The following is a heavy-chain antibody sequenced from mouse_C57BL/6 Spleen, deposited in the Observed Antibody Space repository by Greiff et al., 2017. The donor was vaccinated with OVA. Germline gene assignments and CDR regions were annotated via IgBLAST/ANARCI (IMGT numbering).Heavy chain of an antibody. CDR3: ARLQRGSSLYYYAMDY. CDR1: GYTFTSYW. D-gene: IGHD1-1*01. J-gene: IGHJ4*01. CDR2: IDPSDSYT. Sequence: QVQLQQPGAELVKPGASVKLSCKASGYTFTSYWMQWVKQRPGQGLEWIGEIDPSDSYTNSNQKFKGKATLTVDTSSSTAYMQLSSLTSEDSAVYYCARLQRGSSLYYYAMDYWGQGTSVTVSS. V-gene: IGHV1-50*01.